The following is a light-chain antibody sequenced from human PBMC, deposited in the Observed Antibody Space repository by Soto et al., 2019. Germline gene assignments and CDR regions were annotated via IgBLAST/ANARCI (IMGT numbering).Light chain of an antibody. CDR2: AAS. CDR3: QQYYSTPLT. Sequence: DIQMTQSPSSLAASVGDRFTSTRRASQGISNYLARYQQKPGKVPKLLIYAASTLQSGVPSRFSGSGSGTDFTLTISSLQAEDVAVYYCQQYYSTPLTFGEGTKVEIK. CDR1: QGISNY. J-gene: IGKJ4*01. V-gene: IGKV1-27*01.